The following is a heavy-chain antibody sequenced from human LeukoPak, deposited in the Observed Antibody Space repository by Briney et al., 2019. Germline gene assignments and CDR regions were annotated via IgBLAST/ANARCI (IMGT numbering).Heavy chain of an antibody. CDR3: AKSRCSSTTCPAGFY. D-gene: IGHD2-2*01. J-gene: IGHJ4*02. V-gene: IGHV3-23*01. CDR1: GFTVSSNY. CDR2: ISDSGGST. Sequence: GGSLRLSCAASGFTVSSNYMSWVRQAPGKGLEWVSVISDSGGSTYYADSVKGRFTISRDNSKNTLYLQMNSLRAEDTAVYYCAKSRCSSTTCPAGFYWGQGTLVTVSS.